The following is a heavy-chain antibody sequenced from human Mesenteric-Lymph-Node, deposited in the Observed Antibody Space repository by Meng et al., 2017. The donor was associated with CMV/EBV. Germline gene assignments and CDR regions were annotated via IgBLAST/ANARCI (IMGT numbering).Heavy chain of an antibody. J-gene: IGHJ4*02. D-gene: IGHD6-13*01. CDR2: ISGSGGTT. CDR1: GFTFSSYG. Sequence: GGSLRLSCAASGFTFSSYGMHWVRQAPGKGLEWVSEISGSGGTTYYADSVKGRFTISRDNSKNTLYLQVNSLRAEDTAVYYCAKDRNRIAAAGPFDYWGQGTLVTVSS. V-gene: IGHV3-23*01. CDR3: AKDRNRIAAAGPFDY.